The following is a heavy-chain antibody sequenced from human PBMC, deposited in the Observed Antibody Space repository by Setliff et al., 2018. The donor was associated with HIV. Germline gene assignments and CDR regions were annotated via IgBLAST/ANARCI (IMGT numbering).Heavy chain of an antibody. CDR2: ITKRADET. CDR3: TKGGAHDRRKFIDY. CDR1: GFTFGSYS. D-gene: IGHD3-16*01. J-gene: IGHJ4*02. V-gene: IGHV3-21*05. Sequence: LRLSCAASGFTFGSYSMNWVRQAPGKGLEWISYITKRADETHYADSVKGRFSISRDTAKNSLYLQMNSLRPEDTAVYYCTKGGAHDRRKFIDYWGQGTPVTVSS.